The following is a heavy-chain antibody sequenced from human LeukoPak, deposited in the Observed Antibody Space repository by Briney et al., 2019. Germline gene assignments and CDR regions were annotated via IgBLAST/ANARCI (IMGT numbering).Heavy chain of an antibody. Sequence: ASVKVSCKASGYTFTSYGISWVQQAPGQGLEWMGWISAYNGNTNYAQKLQGRVTMTTDTSTSTAYMELRSLRSDDTAVYYFARNERAVVYYYYYMDVWGKGTTVTVSS. D-gene: IGHD6-19*01. CDR2: ISAYNGNT. CDR3: ARNERAVVYYYYYMDV. V-gene: IGHV1-18*01. CDR1: GYTFTSYG. J-gene: IGHJ6*03.